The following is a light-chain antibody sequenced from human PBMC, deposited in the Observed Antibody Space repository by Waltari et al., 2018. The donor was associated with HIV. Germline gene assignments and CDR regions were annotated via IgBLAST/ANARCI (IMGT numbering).Light chain of an antibody. CDR1: SSDAGGSKY. CDR3: NSYAGSNNWV. V-gene: IGLV2-8*01. J-gene: IGLJ3*02. CDR2: EVN. Sequence: QSALTQPPSASGSPGQSVTISCPGTSSDAGGSKYVSWYQQHPGKAPKLMIYEVNKRPSGVPDRFSGSKSANTASLTVSGLQADDEADYYCNSYAGSNNWVFGGGTKLTVL.